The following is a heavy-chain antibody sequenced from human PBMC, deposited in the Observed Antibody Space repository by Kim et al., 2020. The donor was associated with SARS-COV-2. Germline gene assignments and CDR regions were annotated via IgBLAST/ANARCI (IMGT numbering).Heavy chain of an antibody. CDR3: ATMGKSSASYLYYDI. CDR1: GFTFSSFW. CDR2: IKEDGSEK. D-gene: IGHD3-16*02. V-gene: IGHV3-7*01. Sequence: GGSLRLSCAASGFTFSSFWMIWVRQAPGKGLEWVANIKEDGSEKYYVDSVKGRFTISRENAKNSLFLQMNSLKVEDTALYYCATMGKSSASYLYYDIWGQGTLVTVSS. J-gene: IGHJ4*02.